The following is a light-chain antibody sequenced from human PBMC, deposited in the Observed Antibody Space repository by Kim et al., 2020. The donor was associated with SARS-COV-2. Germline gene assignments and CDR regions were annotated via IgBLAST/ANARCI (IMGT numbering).Light chain of an antibody. J-gene: IGLJ2*01. Sequence: GQKVTIMCQGDSLRNYYASWYQQKPGQAPVLVMYGKNNRPSGIPDRFSGSSSGKTASLTITGAQAEDEADYYCNSRDSSVSHPVVFGGGTQLTVL. CDR2: GKN. V-gene: IGLV3-19*01. CDR1: SLRNYY. CDR3: NSRDSSVSHPVV.